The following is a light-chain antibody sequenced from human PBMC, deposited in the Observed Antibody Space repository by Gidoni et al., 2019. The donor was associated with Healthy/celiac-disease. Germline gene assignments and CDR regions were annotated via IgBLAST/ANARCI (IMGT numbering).Light chain of an antibody. CDR2: LGS. CDR1: QSLLQSTGYNY. J-gene: IGKJ1*01. Sequence: IVRTECALYLAVTPGEPASISCRSRQSLLQSTGYNYLAWYLQKPGQSPQLLIYLGSHRASGVPDRFSGSGSGTDFTLTISRVQAEDVGVYYCMQALQTPRTFGQGTKVEIK. CDR3: MQALQTPRT. V-gene: IGKV2-28*01.